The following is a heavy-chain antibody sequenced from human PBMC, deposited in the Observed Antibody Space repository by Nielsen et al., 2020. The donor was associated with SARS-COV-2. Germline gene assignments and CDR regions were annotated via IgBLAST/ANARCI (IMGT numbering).Heavy chain of an antibody. CDR3: ARDWDDFWSGSKPFDY. J-gene: IGHJ4*02. CDR1: GFTFSSYS. CDR2: ISSSSSYI. D-gene: IGHD3-3*01. V-gene: IGHV3-21*01. Sequence: GESLKISCAASGFTFSSYSMNWVRQAPGKGLEWVSSISSSSSYIYYADSVKGRFTISRDNAKNSLYLQMNSLRAEDTAVYYCARDWDDFWSGSKPFDYWGQGTLVTVSS.